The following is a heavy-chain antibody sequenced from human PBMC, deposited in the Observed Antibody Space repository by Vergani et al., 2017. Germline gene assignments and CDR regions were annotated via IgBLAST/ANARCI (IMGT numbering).Heavy chain of an antibody. CDR1: GYTFTSYY. Sequence: QVQLVQSGAEVKKPGASVKVSCKASGYTFTSYYMHWVRQAPGQGLEWMGIINPNSGGTNYAQKFQGRVTMTRDTSISTAYMELSRLRSDDTAVYYCARSTLMTTVTYFDYWGQGTLVTVSS. V-gene: IGHV1-2*02. CDR3: ARSTLMTTVTYFDY. D-gene: IGHD4-17*01. J-gene: IGHJ4*02. CDR2: INPNSGGT.